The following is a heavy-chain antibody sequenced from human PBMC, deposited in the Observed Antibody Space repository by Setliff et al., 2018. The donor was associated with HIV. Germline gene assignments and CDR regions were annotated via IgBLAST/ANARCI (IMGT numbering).Heavy chain of an antibody. Sequence: SETLSLTCTVSGDSISSGSYYWSWIRQPAGKGLEWIGRIYTSGSINYNPSLKSRVTISVDTSKNQFSLKLSSVTAADTAVYYCAREGVPAAVMWFDPWGQGTLVTVSS. D-gene: IGHD2-2*01. CDR1: GDSISSGSYY. CDR3: AREGVPAAVMWFDP. V-gene: IGHV4-61*02. J-gene: IGHJ5*02. CDR2: IYTSGSI.